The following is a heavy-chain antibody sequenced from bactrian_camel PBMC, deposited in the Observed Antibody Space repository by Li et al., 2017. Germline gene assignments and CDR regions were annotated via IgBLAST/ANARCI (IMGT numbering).Heavy chain of an antibody. D-gene: IGHD1*01. CDR1: GYTFNTY. Sequence: HVQLVESGGGSALAGGSHRLSCAASGYTFNTYSWFRQAPGQEREGVAGIDMFRSTTYIDSVKGRFAIYKDTDTLYLQMNSLKPEDTGMYYRAAESSPCALSTRRADFRDWGQGTQVTVS. CDR2: IDMFRST. J-gene: IGHJ6*01. V-gene: IGHV3S1*01. CDR3: AAESSPCALSTRRADFRD.